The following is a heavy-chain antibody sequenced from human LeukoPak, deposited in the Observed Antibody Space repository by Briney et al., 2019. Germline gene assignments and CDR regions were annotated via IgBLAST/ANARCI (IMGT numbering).Heavy chain of an antibody. CDR3: AKAPVTSCRGAFCYPFDY. CDR1: GFTFSSYS. Sequence: GGSLRLSCAASGFTFSSYSMNWVRQAPGKGLEWVSAMSSSDDGRYYAASVRGRFTISRDASRSTLYLQMNSLRAEDAAVYYCAKAPVTSCRGAFCYPFDYWGQGTLVTVSS. J-gene: IGHJ4*02. V-gene: IGHV3-23*01. D-gene: IGHD2-15*01. CDR2: MSSSDDGR.